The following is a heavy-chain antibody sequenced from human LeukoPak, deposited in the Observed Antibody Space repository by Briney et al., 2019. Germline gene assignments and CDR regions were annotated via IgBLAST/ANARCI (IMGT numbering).Heavy chain of an antibody. Sequence: SETLSLTCTVSGGSISSSSYYWGWIRQPPGKGLEWIGSIHYSGSTYYNPSLKSRVTISVDTSKNQFSLKLSSVTAADTAVYHCQQWSGNWFDPWGQGTLVTVSS. D-gene: IGHD6-19*01. CDR3: QQWSGNWFDP. J-gene: IGHJ5*02. V-gene: IGHV4-39*01. CDR2: IHYSGST. CDR1: GGSISSSSYY.